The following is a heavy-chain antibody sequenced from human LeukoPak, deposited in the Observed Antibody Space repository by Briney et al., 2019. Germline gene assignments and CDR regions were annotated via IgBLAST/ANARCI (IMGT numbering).Heavy chain of an antibody. Sequence: GGSLRLSCAASGFTFSSYSMNWVRQAPGKGLEWVSSISSSSSYIYYADSAKGRFTISRDNAKNSLYLQMNSLRAEDTAVYYCAGGGTRGMDVWGQGTTVTVSS. CDR1: GFTFSSYS. D-gene: IGHD1-14*01. J-gene: IGHJ6*02. CDR3: AGGGTRGMDV. CDR2: ISSSSSYI. V-gene: IGHV3-21*01.